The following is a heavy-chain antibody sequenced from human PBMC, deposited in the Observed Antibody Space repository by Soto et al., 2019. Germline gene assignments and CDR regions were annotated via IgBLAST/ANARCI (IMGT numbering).Heavy chain of an antibody. D-gene: IGHD3-10*01. V-gene: IGHV4-59*08. CDR3: ARLAPGGYYYGSGSYPPNWFDP. CDR2: IYYSGST. J-gene: IGHJ5*02. CDR1: GGSISSYY. Sequence: SETLSLTCTVSGGSISSYYWSWIRQPPGKGLEWIGYIYYSGSTNYNPSLKSRVTISVDTSKNQFSLKLSSVTAADTAVYYCARLAPGGYYYGSGSYPPNWFDPWGQGTLVTVSS.